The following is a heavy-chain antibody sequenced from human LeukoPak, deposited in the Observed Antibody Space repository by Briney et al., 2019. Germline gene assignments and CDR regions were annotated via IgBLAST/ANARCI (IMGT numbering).Heavy chain of an antibody. D-gene: IGHD5-18*01. J-gene: IGHJ4*02. V-gene: IGHV4-59*01. CDR3: ARDDGTAIDY. Sequence: SETLSLTCTVSGGSISSYYWSWIRQPPGKGLEWIGYIYYSGSTNYNPSLKSRVTISVDTSKNQFPLKLSSVTAADTAVYYCARDDGTAIDYWGQGTLVTVSS. CDR2: IYYSGST. CDR1: GGSISSYY.